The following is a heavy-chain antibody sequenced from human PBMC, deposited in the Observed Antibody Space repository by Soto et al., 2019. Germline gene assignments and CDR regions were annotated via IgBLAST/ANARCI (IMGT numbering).Heavy chain of an antibody. V-gene: IGHV4-34*01. CDR1: GGSFSGYY. J-gene: IGHJ4*02. D-gene: IGHD2-21*02. Sequence: LSLTCAVYGGSFSGYYWSWIRQPPGKGLEWIGEINHSGSTNYNPSLKSRVTISVDTSKNQFSLKLSSVTAADTAVYYCARGPHCGGDCYFRYFDYWGQGTLVTVSS. CDR3: ARGPHCGGDCYFRYFDY. CDR2: INHSGST.